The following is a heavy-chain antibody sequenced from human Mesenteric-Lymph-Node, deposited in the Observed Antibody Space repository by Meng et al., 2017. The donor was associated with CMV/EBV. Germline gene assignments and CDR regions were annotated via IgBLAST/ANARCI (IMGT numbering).Heavy chain of an antibody. D-gene: IGHD3/OR15-3a*01. CDR2: IHHNGST. CDR1: GDSISSSKW. Sequence: LTCAVSGDSISSSKWWSWVRQPPGEGLEWIGEIHHNGSTNYNPSLKSRVTMSLDKSRNHFSLKLNSVTAADTAVYYCTRRWTGYYVYWGQGTLVTVSS. J-gene: IGHJ4*02. V-gene: IGHV4-4*02. CDR3: TRRWTGYYVY.